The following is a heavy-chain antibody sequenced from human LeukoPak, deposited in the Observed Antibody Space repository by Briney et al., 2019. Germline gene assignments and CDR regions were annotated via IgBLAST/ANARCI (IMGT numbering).Heavy chain of an antibody. J-gene: IGHJ4*02. CDR2: MYTVGET. V-gene: IGHV4-4*07. CDR3: AAGSQSTALIK. D-gene: IGHD5-18*01. CDR1: GGSISSYY. Sequence: SGTLSLTCTVSGGSISSYYWTWIRQPAGKGLEWIGRMYTVGETNYNSTLKSRVTISLDTSKNQFPLRLSSVTAADTAVYYCAAGSQSTALIKWGQGTLVTVSS.